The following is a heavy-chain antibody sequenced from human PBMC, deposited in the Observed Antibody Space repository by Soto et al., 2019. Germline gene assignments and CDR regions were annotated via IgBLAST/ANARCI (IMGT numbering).Heavy chain of an antibody. J-gene: IGHJ4*02. CDR1: GGTFSSYA. V-gene: IGHV1-69*12. CDR3: ARVCSGGSCYSDVDY. Sequence: QVQLVQSGAEVKKPGSSVKVSCKASGGTFSSYAISWVRQAPGQGLEWMGGIIPIFGTANYAQKFQGRVTITADESTSTAYMALSSLRSEDTAVYYCARVCSGGSCYSDVDYWGQGTLVTVSS. CDR2: IIPIFGTA. D-gene: IGHD2-15*01.